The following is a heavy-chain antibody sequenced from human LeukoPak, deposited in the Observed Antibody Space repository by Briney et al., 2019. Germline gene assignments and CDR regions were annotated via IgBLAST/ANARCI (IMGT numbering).Heavy chain of an antibody. CDR2: IKSDGST. CDR1: GFSFSGSW. CDR3: ARDNYYTMDV. Sequence: GGSLRLSCAASGFSFSGSWMHWVRQAPGKGLVWVSRIKSDGSTIYADSVRGRFTISRDNAKNTLYLQMNSLSAEDTAVYYCARDNYYTMDVWGQGTTVTVSS. V-gene: IGHV3-74*01. J-gene: IGHJ6*02.